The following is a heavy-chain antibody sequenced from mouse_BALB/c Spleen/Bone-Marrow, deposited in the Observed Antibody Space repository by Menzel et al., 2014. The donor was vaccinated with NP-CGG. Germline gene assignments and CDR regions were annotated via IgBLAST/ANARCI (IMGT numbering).Heavy chain of an antibody. D-gene: IGHD4-1*01. CDR2: ISSGGGYT. V-gene: IGHV5-6*02. CDR3: ARQRNWDHYAMDY. J-gene: IGHJ4*01. CDR1: GFTFSTYG. Sequence: DVMLVESGGDLVKPGGSLKLSCAASGFTFSTYGMSWVRQTPDKRLEWVATISSGGGYTYYPDSVKGRFTISRDNANNTIYLQMSSLKSEDTAMYYCARQRNWDHYAMDYWGQGTSVTVSS.